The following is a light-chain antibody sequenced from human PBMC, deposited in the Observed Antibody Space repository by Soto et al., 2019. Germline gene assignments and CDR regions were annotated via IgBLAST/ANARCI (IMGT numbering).Light chain of an antibody. J-gene: IGLJ1*01. CDR3: SSYTSSSTGV. V-gene: IGLV2-14*01. CDR2: EVS. Sequence: QSVLTQPASVSGSPGQSITISCTGTSSDVGGYNYVSWYQQHPGKAPKLMIYEVSNRPSGVSNRCSGSKSGNTACLTISGIQAEDEADYYCSSYTSSSTGVFGTGTKLTVL. CDR1: SSDVGGYNY.